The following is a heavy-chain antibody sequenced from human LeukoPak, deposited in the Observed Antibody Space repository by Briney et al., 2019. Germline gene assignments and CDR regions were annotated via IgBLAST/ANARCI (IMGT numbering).Heavy chain of an antibody. CDR3: AKDRDTTSARAGSAFDY. CDR2: LNGGSSVT. CDR1: GFTFNNYA. J-gene: IGHJ4*02. Sequence: PGGSLRLSCLASGFTFNNYAMSWVRQTPGKGLGWVSILNGGSSVTYHADSVKGRFTISRDNSKNTLYLQMSGLRDEDTAVYYCAKDRDTTSARAGSAFDYWGQGTLVTVSS. V-gene: IGHV3-23*01. D-gene: IGHD6-19*01.